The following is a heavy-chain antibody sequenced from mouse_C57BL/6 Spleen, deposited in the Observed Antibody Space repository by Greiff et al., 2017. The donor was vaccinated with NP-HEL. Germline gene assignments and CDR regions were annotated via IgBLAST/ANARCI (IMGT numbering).Heavy chain of an antibody. CDR3: AREELRPSYFDY. D-gene: IGHD3-2*02. Sequence: VQLKESGPGLVKPSQSLSLTCSVTGYSITSGYYWNWIRQFPGNKLEWMGYISYDGSNNYNPSLKNRISITRDTSKNQFFLKLNSVTTEDTATYYCAREELRPSYFDYWGQGTTLTVSS. J-gene: IGHJ2*01. CDR2: ISYDGSN. CDR1: GYSITSGYY. V-gene: IGHV3-6*01.